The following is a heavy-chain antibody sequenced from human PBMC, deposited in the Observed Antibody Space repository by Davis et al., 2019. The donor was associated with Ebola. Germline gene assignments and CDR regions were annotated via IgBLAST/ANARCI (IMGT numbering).Heavy chain of an antibody. CDR2: IRSKANSYAT. Sequence: GESLKISCAASGFTFSGSAMHWVRQASGKGLEWVGRIRSKANSYATAYAASVKGRFTISRDDSKNTAYLQMNSLKTEDTAVYYCTSTGTTVVTPKDCWGQGTLVTVSS. D-gene: IGHD4-23*01. CDR3: TSTGTTVVTPKDC. V-gene: IGHV3-73*01. CDR1: GFTFSGSA. J-gene: IGHJ4*02.